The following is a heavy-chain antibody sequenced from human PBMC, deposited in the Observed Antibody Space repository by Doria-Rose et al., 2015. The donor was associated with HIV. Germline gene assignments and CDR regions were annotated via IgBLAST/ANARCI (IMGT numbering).Heavy chain of an antibody. Sequence: QVQLQQRGAGLLQPSETLSLTCAVYGGSFSTFYWSWIRQAPGKGLEWIGEISHSGSTNYNPSLKSRATISVDTSKNQFSLNVTPVIDADTGIYYCARVAAGTMAYWGQGTLVTVSS. CDR2: ISHSGST. J-gene: IGHJ4*02. D-gene: IGHD6-25*01. CDR3: ARVAAGTMAY. V-gene: IGHV4-34*02. CDR1: GGSFSTFY.